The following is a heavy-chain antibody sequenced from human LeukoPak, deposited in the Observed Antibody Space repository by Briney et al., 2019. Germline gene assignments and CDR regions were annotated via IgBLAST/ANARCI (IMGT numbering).Heavy chain of an antibody. CDR1: GGSFSGYY. CDR2: INHSGST. Sequence: SETLSLTCAVYGGSFSGYYWSWIRQPPGKGLEWIGEINHSGSTNYNPSLKSRVTISVDTSKNQSSLKLSSVTAADTAVYYCARELGYDFWSGYYALGYYYMDVWGKGTTVTVSS. D-gene: IGHD3-3*01. V-gene: IGHV4-34*01. J-gene: IGHJ6*03. CDR3: ARELGYDFWSGYYALGYYYMDV.